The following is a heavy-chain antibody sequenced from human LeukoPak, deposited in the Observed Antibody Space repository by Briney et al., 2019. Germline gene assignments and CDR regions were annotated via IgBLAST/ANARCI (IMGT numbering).Heavy chain of an antibody. J-gene: IGHJ5*02. Sequence: ASVKVSCKTSGCSFNIYEINWVRQATGQGLEWMGWVNPNSGDTDYAQKFQGRLTMTRNTSISTAYMELSGLRLEDTAVYYCSRGPRFDPWGQGTQVTVSS. CDR1: GCSFNIYE. CDR2: VNPNSGDT. V-gene: IGHV1-8*01. CDR3: SRGPRFDP.